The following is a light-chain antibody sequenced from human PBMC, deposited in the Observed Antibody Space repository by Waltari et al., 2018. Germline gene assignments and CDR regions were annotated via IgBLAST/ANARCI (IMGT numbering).Light chain of an antibody. CDR1: SSHVGGYNY. CDR3: SSYAGSNTVV. V-gene: IGLV2-8*01. J-gene: IGLJ2*01. CDR2: EVN. Sequence: QSALTQPPSASGSPGPSVTISCTGTSSHVGGYNYVSWYQQHPGKAPKLMIYEVNKRPSGVPDRFSGSKSDNTASLTVSGLQAEDEADYYCSSYAGSNTVVFGGGTKLTVL.